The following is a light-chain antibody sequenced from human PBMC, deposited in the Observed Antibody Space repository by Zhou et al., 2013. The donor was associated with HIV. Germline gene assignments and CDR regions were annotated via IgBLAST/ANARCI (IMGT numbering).Light chain of an antibody. J-gene: IGKJ2*03. CDR1: QSLLDSDDGNTY. CDR2: EAS. V-gene: IGKV2D-29*02. Sequence: DIVMTQTPLSLPVTPGEPASISCRSSQSLLDSDDGNTYLDWYLQKPGQSPQLLIQEASNRFPGVPDRFSGSGSGTDFTLQISRVEAEDVGVYYCMQSGQDPYSFGQGTKLEIK. CDR3: MQSGQDPYS.